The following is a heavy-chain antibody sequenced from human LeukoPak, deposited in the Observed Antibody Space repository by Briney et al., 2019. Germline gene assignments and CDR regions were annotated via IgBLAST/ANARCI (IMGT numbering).Heavy chain of an antibody. CDR3: ARQGIDAFDI. Sequence: SETLSLTCTVCGGSLSSHYWSWIRQPPGKGRDWIAYIYYTGTSNYNPSLKSRVTISVDTSKNQISLRLSSVTAADTAVYYCARQGIDAFDIWGQGTLVTVSS. V-gene: IGHV4-59*08. CDR2: IYYTGTS. CDR1: GGSLSSHY. J-gene: IGHJ3*02.